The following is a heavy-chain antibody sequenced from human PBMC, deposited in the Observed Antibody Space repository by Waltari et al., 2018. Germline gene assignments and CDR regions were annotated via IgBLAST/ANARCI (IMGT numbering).Heavy chain of an antibody. J-gene: IGHJ4*02. V-gene: IGHV3-66*01. CDR3: ARAAYKSAWYN. CDR2: LYFGGST. D-gene: IGHD6-19*01. Sequence: EVDLVESGGGLVQPGGSLRLSCAASGFTVSSSYMSWVRQAPGKGLEWVAVLYFGGSTYYADSVKGRFTISRDNSRNTLYLQINSLRPEDTAVYYCARAAYKSAWYNWGQGTLVTVSS. CDR1: GFTVSSSY.